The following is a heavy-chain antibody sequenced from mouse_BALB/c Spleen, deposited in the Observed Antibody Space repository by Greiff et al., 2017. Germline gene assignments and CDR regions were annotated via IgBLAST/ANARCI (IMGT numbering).Heavy chain of an antibody. V-gene: IGHV14-1*02. J-gene: IGHJ4*01. Sequence: VQLQQSGAELVRPGASVKLSCKALGYTFTDYEMHWVKQRPEQGLEWIGWIDPENGNTIYEPKFQGKASITADTSSNTAYLQLSSLTSEDTAVYYCAREITTDAMDYWGQGTSVTVSS. CDR1: GYTFTDYE. CDR3: AREITTDAMDY. CDR2: IDPENGNT. D-gene: IGHD1-1*01.